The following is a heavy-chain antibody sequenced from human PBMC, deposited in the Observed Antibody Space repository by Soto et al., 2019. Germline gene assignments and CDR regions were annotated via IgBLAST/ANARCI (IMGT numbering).Heavy chain of an antibody. D-gene: IGHD2-21*02. V-gene: IGHV1-2*02. Sequence: ASVKVSCKASGYTFNNYDIHWVRQAPGQGLEWMGWIDPNVGASQYAQNFQGRVTMTWDTSITTASMELSSLRSDDTAVYFCARNRRAYCGGDCPWGSWGQGTLVTVSS. CDR2: IDPNVGAS. CDR3: ARNRRAYCGGDCPWGS. CDR1: GYTFNNYD. J-gene: IGHJ5*02.